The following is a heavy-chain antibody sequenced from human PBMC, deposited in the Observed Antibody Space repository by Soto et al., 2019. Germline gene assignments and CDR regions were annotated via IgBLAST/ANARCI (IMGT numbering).Heavy chain of an antibody. D-gene: IGHD1-26*01. V-gene: IGHV1-3*01. CDR3: AGGTVRALPESLHY. CDR2: ISAGSGNT. Sequence: ASVKVSCKASGYTFDSYAIHWVRQAPGQSLEWMGWISAGSGNTRVSQKFHDRVTITKDTSASSAYMELHSLTSSDTAVYFCAGGTVRALPESLHYWGPGTLVTVSS. J-gene: IGHJ4*02. CDR1: GYTFDSYA.